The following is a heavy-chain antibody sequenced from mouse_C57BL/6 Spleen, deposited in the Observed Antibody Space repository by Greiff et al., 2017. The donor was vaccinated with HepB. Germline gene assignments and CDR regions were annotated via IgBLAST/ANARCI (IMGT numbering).Heavy chain of an antibody. D-gene: IGHD1-1*01. V-gene: IGHV1-63*01. Sequence: VQLQESGAELVRPGTSVKMSCKASGYTFTNYWIGWAKQRPGHGLEWIGDIYPGGGYTNYNEKFKGKATLTADKSSSTAYMQFSSLTSEDSAIYYCARWGGGYVSRNYYAMDYWGQGTSVTVSS. CDR1: GYTFTNYW. J-gene: IGHJ4*01. CDR2: IYPGGGYT. CDR3: ARWGGGYVSRNYYAMDY.